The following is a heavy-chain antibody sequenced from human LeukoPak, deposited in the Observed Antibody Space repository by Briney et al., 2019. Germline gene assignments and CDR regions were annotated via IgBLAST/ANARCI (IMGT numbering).Heavy chain of an antibody. D-gene: IGHD6-13*01. CDR3: ARRFPYSSSWDFDS. Sequence: GGSLRLSCAASGFTFSSYAMSWVRQAPGKGLEWVSGISGSGGTTYYADSVKGRFTISRDNSKNTLYLQMNSLRVEDTAVYYCARRFPYSSSWDFDSWGQGTLVTVSS. V-gene: IGHV3-23*01. J-gene: IGHJ4*02. CDR2: ISGSGGTT. CDR1: GFTFSSYA.